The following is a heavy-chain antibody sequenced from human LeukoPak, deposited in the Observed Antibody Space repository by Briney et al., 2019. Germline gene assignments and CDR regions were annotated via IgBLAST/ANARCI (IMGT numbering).Heavy chain of an antibody. Sequence: GGSLRLSCAASGFTFSNAWMSWVRQAPGKGLEWVGRIKSKTDGGTTDYAAPVKGRFTISRDDSKNTLYLQMNSLKTEDTAVYYCTTVGLYDFWSGCYIPPHYMDVWGKGTTVTVSS. V-gene: IGHV3-15*01. CDR2: IKSKTDGGTT. CDR1: GFTFSNAW. J-gene: IGHJ6*03. D-gene: IGHD3-3*01. CDR3: TTVGLYDFWSGCYIPPHYMDV.